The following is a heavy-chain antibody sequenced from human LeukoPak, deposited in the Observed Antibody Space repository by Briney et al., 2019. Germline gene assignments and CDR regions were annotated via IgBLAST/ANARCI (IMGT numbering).Heavy chain of an antibody. CDR2: ISYDGSNK. V-gene: IGHV3-30-3*01. Sequence: GGSLRLPCAASGFTFSSYAMHWVRQAPGKGLEWVAVISYDGSNKYYADSVKGRFTISRDNSKNTLYLQMNSLRAEDTAVYYCARDSGGIVGATGTYNWFDPWGQGTLVTVSS. D-gene: IGHD1-26*01. CDR3: ARDSGGIVGATGTYNWFDP. J-gene: IGHJ5*02. CDR1: GFTFSSYA.